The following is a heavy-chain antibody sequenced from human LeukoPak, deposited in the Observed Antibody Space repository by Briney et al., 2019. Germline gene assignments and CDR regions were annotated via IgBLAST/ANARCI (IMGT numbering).Heavy chain of an antibody. D-gene: IGHD5-24*01. CDR1: GGSISSGRYY. J-gene: IGHJ4*02. CDR3: ARARWLQYFGY. Sequence: PSETLSLTCTVSGGSISSGRYYWGWIRQPPGKGLEWIGSIYYSGSTYYNPSLKSRVTISVDTSKNQFSLKLSSVTAADTAVYYCARARWLQYFGYWGQGTLVTVSS. CDR2: IYYSGST. V-gene: IGHV4-39*07.